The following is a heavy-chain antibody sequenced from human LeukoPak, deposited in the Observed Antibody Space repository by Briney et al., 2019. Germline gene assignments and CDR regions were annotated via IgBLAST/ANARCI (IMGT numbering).Heavy chain of an antibody. CDR3: ARGFTTIFAYFDY. V-gene: IGHV4-34*01. J-gene: IGHJ4*02. CDR2: INHSGST. CDR1: GGSFSGYY. Sequence: SETLSLTCAVYGGSFSGYYWSWIRQPPGKGLEWIGEINHSGSTNYNPSLKSRVTISVDTSKNQFSLKLSSVTAADTAVYYCARGFTTIFAYFDYWGQGTLVTVSS. D-gene: IGHD3-3*01.